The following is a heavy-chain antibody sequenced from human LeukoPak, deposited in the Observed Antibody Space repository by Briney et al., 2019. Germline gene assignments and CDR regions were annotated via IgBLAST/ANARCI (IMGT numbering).Heavy chain of an antibody. J-gene: IGHJ4*02. CDR1: GFTFSSYA. V-gene: IGHV3-23*01. D-gene: IGHD3-3*01. Sequence: GGSLRLSCAASGFTFSSYAMSWVRQAPGKGLEWVSAISGSGGSTYYTDSVKGRFTISRDSSKNTLYLQMNNLRAEDTAVYYCAKDINDFYDRSTSPFDYWGQGTLVTVSS. CDR3: AKDINDFYDRSTSPFDY. CDR2: ISGSGGST.